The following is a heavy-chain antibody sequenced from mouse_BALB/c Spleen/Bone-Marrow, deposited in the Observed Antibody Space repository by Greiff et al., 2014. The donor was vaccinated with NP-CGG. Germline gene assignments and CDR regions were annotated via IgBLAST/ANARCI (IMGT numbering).Heavy chain of an antibody. V-gene: IGHV1-14*01. CDR3: ARKVWYYAMDY. J-gene: IGHJ4*01. CDR2: TNPYNDGT. CDR1: GYTFTSYV. D-gene: IGHD2-10*02. Sequence: VQLQQPGPELVKPGASVKMSCKASGYTFTSYVMHWVKQKPGQGLEWIGYTNPYNDGTKYNEKFKGKATLTSDKSSSTAYMELSSLTSEDSAVYYCARKVWYYAMDYWGQGTSVTVSS.